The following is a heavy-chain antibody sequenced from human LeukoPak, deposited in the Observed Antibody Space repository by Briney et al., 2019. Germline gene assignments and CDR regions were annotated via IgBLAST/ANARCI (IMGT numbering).Heavy chain of an antibody. CDR3: AKDVTGTGAFDI. Sequence: GGSLRLSCAASGFTFSSYWMFWVRQAPGKGLEWLSRITSDGSGTNYADSVKGRFTISRDNVKNSLYLQMHSLRAEDTAFYFCAKDVTGTGAFDIWGQGTMVTVSS. CDR2: ITSDGSGT. V-gene: IGHV3-74*01. CDR1: GFTFSSYW. J-gene: IGHJ3*02. D-gene: IGHD1-7*01.